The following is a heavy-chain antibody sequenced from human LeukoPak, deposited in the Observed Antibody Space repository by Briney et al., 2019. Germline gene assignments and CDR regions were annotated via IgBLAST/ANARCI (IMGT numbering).Heavy chain of an antibody. J-gene: IGHJ6*02. D-gene: IGHD6-13*01. CDR2: IFRRGST. CDR3: ASGAAAAGTGYYYYYGMDV. CDR1: GASINDYY. V-gene: IGHV4-4*08. Sequence: SETLSLTCTVSGASINDYYWTWIRQPPGKGLEWIGNIFRRGSTNYNPSLKSRVTISVDTSKNQFSLKLSSVTAADTAVYYCASGAAAAGTGYYYYYGMDVWGQGTTVTVSS.